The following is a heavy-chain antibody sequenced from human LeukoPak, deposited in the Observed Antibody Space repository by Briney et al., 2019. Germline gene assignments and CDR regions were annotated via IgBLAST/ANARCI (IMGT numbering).Heavy chain of an antibody. CDR2: ISGSGGST. CDR3: AKIDRQGDYVRERSYYFDY. Sequence: GGSLRLSCAASGFTFSSYAMSWVRQAPGKGLEWVSAISGSGGSTYYADSVKGRFTISRDNSKNTLYLQMNSLRAEDTAVYYCAKIDRQGDYVRERSYYFDYWGQGTLVTVSS. V-gene: IGHV3-23*01. J-gene: IGHJ4*02. D-gene: IGHD3-16*01. CDR1: GFTFSSYA.